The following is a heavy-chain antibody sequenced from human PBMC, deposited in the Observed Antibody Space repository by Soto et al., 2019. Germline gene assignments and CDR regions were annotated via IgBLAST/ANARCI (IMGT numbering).Heavy chain of an antibody. CDR3: AKDSKFWELVSFDY. D-gene: IGHD1-26*01. Sequence: EVQLLESGGGLVQPGGSLRLSCAASGFPFSSYAMSWVRQAPGKGLEWVSAISGSGGSTYYADFVKGRFTIFRDNSKNTLYLQMNSLRAEDTAVYYCAKDSKFWELVSFDYWGQGTLVTVSS. J-gene: IGHJ4*02. CDR1: GFPFSSYA. CDR2: ISGSGGST. V-gene: IGHV3-23*01.